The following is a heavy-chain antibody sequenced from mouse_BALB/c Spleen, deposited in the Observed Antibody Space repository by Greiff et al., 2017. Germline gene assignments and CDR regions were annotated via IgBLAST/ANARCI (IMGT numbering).Heavy chain of an antibody. V-gene: IGHV5-4*02. D-gene: IGHD1-2*01. J-gene: IGHJ2*01. CDR2: ISDGGSYT. CDR3: ARGGRLRRDYFDY. CDR1: GFTFSDYY. Sequence: EVKLVESGGGLVKPGGSLKLSCAASGFTFSDYYMYWVRQTPEKRLEWVATISDGGSYTYYPDSVKGRFTISRDNAKNNLYLQMSSLKSEDTAMYYCARGGRLRRDYFDYWGQGTTLTVSS.